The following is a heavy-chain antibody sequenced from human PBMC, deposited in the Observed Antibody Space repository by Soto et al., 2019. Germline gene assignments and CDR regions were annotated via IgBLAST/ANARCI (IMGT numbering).Heavy chain of an antibody. V-gene: IGHV3-23*01. CDR2: ISGSGGST. D-gene: IGHD4-17*01. Sequence: GGSLRLSCAASGFTFSSYAMSWVRQSPGKGLEWVSAISGSGGSTYYADSVKGRFTISRDNSKNTLYLQMSSLRSEDTAVYYCARAVTTFDYWGQGTLVTVSS. J-gene: IGHJ4*02. CDR1: GFTFSSYA. CDR3: ARAVTTFDY.